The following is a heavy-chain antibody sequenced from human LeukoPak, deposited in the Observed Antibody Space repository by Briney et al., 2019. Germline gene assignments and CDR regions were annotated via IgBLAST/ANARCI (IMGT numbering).Heavy chain of an antibody. CDR1: GYTFTSYD. V-gene: IGHV1-8*01. D-gene: IGHD2-15*01. Sequence: ASVKVSCKGSGYTFTSYDINWVRQATGQGLEWIGWRNPNSGNTGYAQKFQGRVTMTRNTSISTAYMELSSLRSEDTAVYYCVVVVPYEAFDMWGQGTMVSVSS. J-gene: IGHJ3*02. CDR2: RNPNSGNT. CDR3: VVVVPYEAFDM.